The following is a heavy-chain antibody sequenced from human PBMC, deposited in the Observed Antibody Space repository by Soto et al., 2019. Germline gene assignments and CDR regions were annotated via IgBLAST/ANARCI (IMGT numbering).Heavy chain of an antibody. D-gene: IGHD6-13*01. J-gene: IGHJ6*02. Sequence: EVQLLESGGGLVQPGGSLRLSCVASGFTFSSYAMYWVRQAPGKGLEWVSVVSSSGDRTYYADSVKGRFTISRDNSKNTLYLQMNSLSAEDTAVYFCAKEPISSIRGYYYYGMDVWGQGTTVTVSS. CDR2: VSSSGDRT. V-gene: IGHV3-23*01. CDR1: GFTFSSYA. CDR3: AKEPISSIRGYYYYGMDV.